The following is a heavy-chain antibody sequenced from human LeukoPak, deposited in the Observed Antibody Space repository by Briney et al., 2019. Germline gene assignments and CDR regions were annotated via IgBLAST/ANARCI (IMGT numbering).Heavy chain of an antibody. CDR1: GYTFTSYY. CDR3: ARGRTNYDFWSGYRNWFDP. Sequence: ASVKVSCKASGYTFTSYYMHWVRQAPGQGLEWMGIINPSGGSTSYAQKFQGRVTMTRDTSTSTVYMELSSLRSEDTAVYYCARGRTNYDFWSGYRNWFDPWGQGTLVTVSS. J-gene: IGHJ5*02. V-gene: IGHV1-46*01. CDR2: INPSGGST. D-gene: IGHD3-3*01.